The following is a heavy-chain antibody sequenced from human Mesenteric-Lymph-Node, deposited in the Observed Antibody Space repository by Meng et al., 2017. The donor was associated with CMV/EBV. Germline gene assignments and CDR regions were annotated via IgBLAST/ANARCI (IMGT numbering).Heavy chain of an antibody. CDR3: ARSSGSYYTLLDY. CDR1: GFTFDDHG. D-gene: IGHD1-26*01. CDR2: INWNGDNT. Sequence: GGSLRLSCAASGFTFDDHGMSWVRQAPGKGLESVSGINWNGDNTRYADSVKGRFTISGDNAKNSLYLQMNSLRAEDTALYYCARSSGSYYTLLDYWGQGILVTVSS. J-gene: IGHJ4*02. V-gene: IGHV3-20*04.